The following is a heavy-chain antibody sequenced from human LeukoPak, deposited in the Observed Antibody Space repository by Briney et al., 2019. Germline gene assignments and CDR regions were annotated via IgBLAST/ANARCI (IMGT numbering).Heavy chain of an antibody. V-gene: IGHV3-23*01. J-gene: IGHJ4*02. Sequence: GGSRTLSCGASGFTFSNSWMSWVRHAPGKGLEWVSAISGGGGSTYYADSVKGRFTISRDDGNNTLCLHMNSLRDDDTAVYYCATDQRYAFDYWGPGILVPVSS. CDR3: ATDQRYAFDY. CDR2: ISGGGGST. CDR1: GFTFSNSW. D-gene: IGHD3-9*01.